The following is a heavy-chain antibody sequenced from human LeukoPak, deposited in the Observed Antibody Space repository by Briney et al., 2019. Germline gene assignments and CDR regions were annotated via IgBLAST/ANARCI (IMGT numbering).Heavy chain of an antibody. J-gene: IGHJ4*02. CDR2: IYYSGST. V-gene: IGHV4-39*01. CDR3: SGVVPAAIRGDY. D-gene: IGHD2-2*02. Sequence: PSEILSLTCTVSGGSISSSSYYWGWIRQPPGKGLEWIGSIYYSGSTYYNPSLKSRVTISVDTSKNQFSLKLSSVTAADTAAYYCSGVVPAAIRGDYWGQGTLVTVSS. CDR1: GGSISSSSYY.